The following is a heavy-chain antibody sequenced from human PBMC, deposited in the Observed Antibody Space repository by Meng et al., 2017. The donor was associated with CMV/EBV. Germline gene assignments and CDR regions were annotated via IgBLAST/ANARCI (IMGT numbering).Heavy chain of an antibody. V-gene: IGHV3-7*01. Sequence: GGSLRLSCAASGFTLSRYWMTWVRQAPGKGLEWVANIKEDGAEKYYVDSVKGRFTISRDNAKNSLFLHMNSLRADDTAVYYCARGRSPRFGGQGTLVTVSS. D-gene: IGHD5-24*01. CDR2: IKEDGAEK. CDR1: GFTLSRYW. J-gene: IGHJ4*02. CDR3: ARGRSPRF.